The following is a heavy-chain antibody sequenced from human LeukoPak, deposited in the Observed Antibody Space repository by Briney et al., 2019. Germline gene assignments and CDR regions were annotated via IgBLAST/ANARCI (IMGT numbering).Heavy chain of an antibody. CDR1: GFTFSSYS. CDR2: ISSSSSYI. CDR3: ARVSDVGATLFSAFDI. J-gene: IGHJ3*02. D-gene: IGHD1-26*01. V-gene: IGHV3-21*01. Sequence: GSLRLSCAASGFTFSSYSMNWVRQAPGKGLEWVSSISSSSSYIYYADSVKGRFTISRDNAKNSLYLQMNSLRAEDTAVYYCARVSDVGATLFSAFDIWGQGTMVTVSS.